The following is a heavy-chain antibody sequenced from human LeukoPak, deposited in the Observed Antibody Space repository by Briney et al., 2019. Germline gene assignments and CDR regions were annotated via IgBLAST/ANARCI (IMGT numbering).Heavy chain of an antibody. CDR2: ISSSSSYI. Sequence: GGSLRLSCTASGFSVSSNYMSWVRQAPGKGLGWVSSISSSSSYIYYADSVKGRFTISRDNAKNSLYLQMNRLRAEDTAVYYCARAGTTVTPFDYWGQGTLVTVSS. J-gene: IGHJ4*02. V-gene: IGHV3-21*01. CDR3: ARAGTTVTPFDY. D-gene: IGHD4-11*01. CDR1: GFSVSSNY.